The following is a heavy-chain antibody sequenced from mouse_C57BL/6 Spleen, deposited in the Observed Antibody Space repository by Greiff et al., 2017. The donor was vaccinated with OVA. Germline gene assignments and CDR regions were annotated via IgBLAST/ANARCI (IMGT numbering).Heavy chain of an antibody. V-gene: IGHV1-15*01. CDR3: TRSSSYVAWFAY. Sequence: VQLQQSGAELVRPGASVTLSCKASGYTFTDYEMHWVKQTPVHGLEWIGAIDPETGGTAYNQKFKGKAILTADKSSSTAYMELRSLTSEDSAVYYCTRSSSYVAWFAYWGQGTLVTVSA. CDR1: GYTFTDYE. D-gene: IGHD1-1*01. J-gene: IGHJ3*01. CDR2: IDPETGGT.